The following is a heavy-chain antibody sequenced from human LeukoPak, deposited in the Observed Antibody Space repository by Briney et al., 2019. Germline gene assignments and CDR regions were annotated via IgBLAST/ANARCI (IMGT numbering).Heavy chain of an antibody. Sequence: GGSLRLSCAASGFTFSSYAMSWVRQAPGKGLEWVSAISGSGGSTYYADSVKGRFTISRDNSKNTLYLQMNSLRAEDTAVYYCAKEEHYYDSSGPNAMDYWGQGTLVTVSS. V-gene: IGHV3-23*01. D-gene: IGHD3-22*01. CDR2: ISGSGGST. CDR3: AKEEHYYDSSGPNAMDY. CDR1: GFTFSSYA. J-gene: IGHJ4*02.